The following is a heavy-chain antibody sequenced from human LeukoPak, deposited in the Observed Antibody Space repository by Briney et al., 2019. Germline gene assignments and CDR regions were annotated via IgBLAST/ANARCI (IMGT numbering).Heavy chain of an antibody. CDR3: ARDQEGFDY. CDR2: IYPRDGST. CDR1: GYTFTSNY. Sequence: ASVKVSCKASGYTFTSNYIHWVQQAPGQGLEWMGMIYPRDGSTSYAQKFQGRVTVTRDTSTSTVHMELSGLRSEDTAVYYCARDQEGFDYWGQGTLVTVSS. V-gene: IGHV1-46*01. J-gene: IGHJ4*02.